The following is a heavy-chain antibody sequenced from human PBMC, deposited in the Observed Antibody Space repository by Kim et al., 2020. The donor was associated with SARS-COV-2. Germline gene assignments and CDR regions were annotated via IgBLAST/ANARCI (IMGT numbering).Heavy chain of an antibody. CDR3: ARDHHDSSGYSHYYGMDV. J-gene: IGHJ6*02. D-gene: IGHD3-22*01. Sequence: QGRVTITADESTSTAYMELSSLRSEDTAVYYCARDHHDSSGYSHYYGMDVWGQGTTVTVSS. V-gene: IGHV1-69*01.